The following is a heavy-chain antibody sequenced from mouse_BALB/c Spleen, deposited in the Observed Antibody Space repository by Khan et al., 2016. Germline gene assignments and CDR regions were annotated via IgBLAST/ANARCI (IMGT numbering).Heavy chain of an antibody. Sequence: VELQQPGAELVKPGASVKLSCTASGFNIKDTYMHWVKQRPEQSLEWIGRIDPANGNTKYDPKFQGKATITADTASNTAYLQLSSLTSEDTAVYYCAGGYAGGPMDYWGQGTSVTVSS. D-gene: IGHD2-2*01. V-gene: IGHV14-3*02. J-gene: IGHJ4*01. CDR3: AGGYAGGPMDY. CDR1: GFNIKDTY. CDR2: IDPANGNT.